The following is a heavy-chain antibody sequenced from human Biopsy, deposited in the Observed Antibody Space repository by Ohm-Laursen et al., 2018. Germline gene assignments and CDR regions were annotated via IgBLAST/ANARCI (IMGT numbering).Heavy chain of an antibody. Sequence: ASVKVSCKASGYTFTDYYIHWVRQSPGQGLEWMGWINPNSGATNSAQKFRDRVTLTRDTSISAVYIDLRRLKSDDAAIYYCALQSVAQMKNFDYWGQGTLVTVSS. V-gene: IGHV1-2*02. CDR1: GYTFTDYY. CDR3: ALQSVAQMKNFDY. CDR2: INPNSGAT. J-gene: IGHJ4*02. D-gene: IGHD6-19*01.